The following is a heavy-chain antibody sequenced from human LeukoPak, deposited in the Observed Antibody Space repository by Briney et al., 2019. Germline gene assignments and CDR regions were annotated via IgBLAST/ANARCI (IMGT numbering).Heavy chain of an antibody. CDR3: ARGRDGDSDAFDI. CDR2: IYYSGST. Sequence: SETLSLTCTVSGGSISSDYWSWIRQPPGKRLERIGYIYYSGSTNYNPSLKSRVTISVDTSKSQCSLKLSSVTAADTAVYYCARGRDGDSDAFDIWGQGTMVTVSS. CDR1: GGSISSDY. J-gene: IGHJ3*02. D-gene: IGHD4-17*01. V-gene: IGHV4-59*01.